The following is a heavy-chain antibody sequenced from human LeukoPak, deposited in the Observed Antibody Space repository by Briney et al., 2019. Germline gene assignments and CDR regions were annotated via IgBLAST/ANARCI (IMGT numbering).Heavy chain of an antibody. D-gene: IGHD3-10*01. CDR1: GYTVSELS. Sequence: APVKLSCKVSGYTVSELSIHWVRQAPGQGLEWMGGFDPDDAETVYARKIQGRVTMTEDTSTDTAYMELSSLRSEDTAVYYCATGQTMVVLVPTLHYWGQKTLVSVCS. J-gene: IGHJ4*02. CDR3: ATGQTMVVLVPTLHY. CDR2: FDPDDAET. V-gene: IGHV1-24*01.